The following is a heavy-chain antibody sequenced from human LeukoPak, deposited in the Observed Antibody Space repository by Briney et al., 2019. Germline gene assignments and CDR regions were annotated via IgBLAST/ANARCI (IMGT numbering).Heavy chain of an antibody. Sequence: GGSLRLSCTASGFPFIEYSMNWVRQVPGKGLEWISYIGIDSGNTKYADSVRGRFTISADNSKNTLYLQMNSLRAEDTAVYYCARSTSLTGYYYYYYYGMDVWGQGTTVTVSS. CDR1: GFPFIEYS. D-gene: IGHD3-9*01. CDR3: ARSTSLTGYYYYYYYGMDV. J-gene: IGHJ6*02. V-gene: IGHV3-48*01. CDR2: IGIDSGNT.